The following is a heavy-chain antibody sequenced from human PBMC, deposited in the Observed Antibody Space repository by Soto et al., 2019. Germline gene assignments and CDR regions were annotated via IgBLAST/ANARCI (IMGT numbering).Heavy chain of an antibody. CDR2: IKSKTDGGTI. V-gene: IGHV3-15*01. J-gene: IGHJ4*01. Sequence: EVHLVESGGGLVKPGGSLRLSCEASGFTFNNAWMSWIRQAPGKGLEWVGRIKSKTDGGTIDYAAPVKGSFTISIDDSKCTLYLQMNSLKNEDTAVYYCSFQESTTVTTFENWGHGTLVTVSS. CDR1: GFTFNNAW. CDR3: SFQESTTVTTFEN. D-gene: IGHD4-17*01.